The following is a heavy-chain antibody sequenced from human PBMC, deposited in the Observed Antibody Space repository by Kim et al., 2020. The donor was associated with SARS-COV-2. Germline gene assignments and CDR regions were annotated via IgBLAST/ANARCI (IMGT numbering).Heavy chain of an antibody. CDR3: ARLWFGELSY. J-gene: IGHJ4*02. D-gene: IGHD3-10*01. CDR2: IYYSGST. CDR1: GGSISSSSYY. Sequence: SETLSLTCTVSGGSISSSSYYWGWIRQPPEKGLEWIGSIYYSGSTYYNPSLKSRVTISVDTSKNQFSLKLSSVTAADTAVYYCARLWFGELSYWGQGTLVTVSS. V-gene: IGHV4-39*07.